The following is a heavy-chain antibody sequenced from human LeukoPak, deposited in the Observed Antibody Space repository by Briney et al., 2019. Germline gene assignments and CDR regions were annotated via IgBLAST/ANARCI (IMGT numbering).Heavy chain of an antibody. Sequence: SETLSLTCTVSGGSISSYYWSWIRQPPGKGLEWIGYIYYSGSTNYNPSLKSRVTISVDTSKNQFSLKLSSVTAADTAVYYCARTALLWFGGSGYMDVWGKGTTVTISS. J-gene: IGHJ6*03. CDR1: GGSISSYY. CDR2: IYYSGST. V-gene: IGHV4-59*01. D-gene: IGHD3-10*01. CDR3: ARTALLWFGGSGYMDV.